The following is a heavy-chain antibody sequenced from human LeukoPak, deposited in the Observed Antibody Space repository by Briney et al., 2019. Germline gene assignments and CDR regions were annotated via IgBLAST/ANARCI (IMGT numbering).Heavy chain of an antibody. Sequence: GGSLRLSCAASGFTFDDYGMSWVRQAPGKGLEWVSGINWNGGSTGYADSVKGRFTISRDNVKNSLHLQMNSLRAEDTALYYCARGSGSDDAFDLWGQGTMVTVSS. CDR3: ARGSGSDDAFDL. CDR2: INWNGGST. CDR1: GFTFDDYG. V-gene: IGHV3-20*04. J-gene: IGHJ3*01. D-gene: IGHD1-26*01.